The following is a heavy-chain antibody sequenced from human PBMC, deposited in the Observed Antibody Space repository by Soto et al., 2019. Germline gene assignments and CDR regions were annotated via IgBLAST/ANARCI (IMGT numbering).Heavy chain of an antibody. CDR2: INYDGGST. V-gene: IGHV3-64D*06. CDR3: VKGSYHPFDR. J-gene: IGHJ4*02. D-gene: IGHD3-16*01. CDR1: GFTFSNYA. Sequence: WGSLRLSCSASGFTFSNYAMHWVRQAPGKGLEYVSAINYDGGSTYYTDSVKGRFTISRDTSKNTLYLQMSSLRPEDTAVYYCVKGSYHPFDRWGQGTLVTVSS.